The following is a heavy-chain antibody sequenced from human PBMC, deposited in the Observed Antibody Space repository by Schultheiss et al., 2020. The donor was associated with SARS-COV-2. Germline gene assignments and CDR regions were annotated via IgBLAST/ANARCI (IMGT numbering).Heavy chain of an antibody. CDR1: GGSISSYY. CDR2: IYTSGST. V-gene: IGHV4-4*07. CDR3: ARGLKIAAAATIVRFDP. D-gene: IGHD6-13*01. Sequence: SQTLSLTCTVSGGSISSYYWSWIRQPAGKGLEWIGRIYTSGSTNYNPSLKSRVTISVDTSKNQFSLKLSSVTAADTAVYYCARGLKIAAAATIVRFDPWGQGTLVTVSS. J-gene: IGHJ5*02.